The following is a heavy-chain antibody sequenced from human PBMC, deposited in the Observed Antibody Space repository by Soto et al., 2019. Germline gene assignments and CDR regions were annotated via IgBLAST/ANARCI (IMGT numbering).Heavy chain of an antibody. CDR1: GYSISSGYY. CDR3: ARDNVVGATSFYYYYYGMDV. V-gene: IGHV4-38-2*02. D-gene: IGHD1-26*01. CDR2: IYHSGST. Sequence: SETLSLTCAVSGYSISSGYYWGWIRQPPGKGLEWIGSIYHSGSTYYNPSLKSRVTISVDTSKNQFSLKLSSVTAADTAVYYCARDNVVGATSFYYYYYGMDVWGQGTTVTVSS. J-gene: IGHJ6*02.